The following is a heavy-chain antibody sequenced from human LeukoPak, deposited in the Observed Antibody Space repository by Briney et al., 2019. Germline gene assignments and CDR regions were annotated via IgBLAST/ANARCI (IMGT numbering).Heavy chain of an antibody. CDR2: ITLSSGNT. V-gene: IGHV3-23*01. CDR3: EKRGNPAVGHHYLDV. Sequence: GGSLRLSCAASGFTFSSYDMSWVRQAPGKGLEWVSSITLSSGNTFCAGSAMGRFTVSRDNSKNTLYLQMNSLSAEDTAVYYCEKRGNPAVGHHYLDVWGKGTTVSVSS. CDR1: GFTFSSYD. D-gene: IGHD2-2*01. J-gene: IGHJ6*03.